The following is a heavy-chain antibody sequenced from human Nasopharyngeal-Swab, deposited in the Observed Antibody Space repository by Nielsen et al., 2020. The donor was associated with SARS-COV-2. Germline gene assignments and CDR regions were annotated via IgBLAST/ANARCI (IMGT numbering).Heavy chain of an antibody. CDR2: IDWDDDK. D-gene: IGHD6-19*01. Sequence: SGPTLVQPTQTLTLTCTFSGFSLRPSGMCVSWIRQPPGKALEWLARIDWDDDKYYITSLKTRLTISKDTSKNQVVLTMTNMDPMDTATYYCARTSLGAVAVPTWDYWGQGTLVTVSS. J-gene: IGHJ4*02. CDR1: GFSLRPSGMC. V-gene: IGHV2-70*11. CDR3: ARTSLGAVAVPTWDY.